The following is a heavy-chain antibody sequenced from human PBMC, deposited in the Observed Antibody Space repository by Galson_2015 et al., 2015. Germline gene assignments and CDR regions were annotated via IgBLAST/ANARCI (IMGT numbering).Heavy chain of an antibody. Sequence: SLRLSCAASGFTFSTHAMHWVRQAPGKGPKYASMISSDGGSTYHADSVKGRFTISRDNSKNMLYLQMSSLRVEDTAVYYCVNDVYCSRADCFQAFDIWGRGTMVTVSS. V-gene: IGHV3-64D*06. CDR3: VNDVYCSRADCFQAFDI. J-gene: IGHJ3*02. D-gene: IGHD2-2*01. CDR1: GFTFSTHA. CDR2: ISSDGGST.